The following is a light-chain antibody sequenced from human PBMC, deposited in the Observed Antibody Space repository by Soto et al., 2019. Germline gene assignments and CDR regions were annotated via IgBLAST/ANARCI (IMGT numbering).Light chain of an antibody. Sequence: EIVMTQSPVTLTVSPGERATLYCRASQSISSNLAWHQQKPGQAPRLLIYGASTRATGIPDRFSGSGSGTEFNLTISRLQSEDLAVYYCQQFNNWPWTFDQGTKVEI. CDR2: GAS. CDR1: QSISSN. V-gene: IGKV3-15*01. CDR3: QQFNNWPWT. J-gene: IGKJ1*01.